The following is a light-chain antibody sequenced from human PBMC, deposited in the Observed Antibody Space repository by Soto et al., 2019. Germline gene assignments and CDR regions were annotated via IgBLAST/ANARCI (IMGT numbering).Light chain of an antibody. CDR1: SSDVGGYNY. CDR3: SSYTSSSTPYV. CDR2: EVS. V-gene: IGLV2-14*01. Sequence: QSALTQRASVSGSPGQSITISCTGTSSDVGGYNYVSWYQQHPGKAPKLMIYEVSNRPSGVSNRFSGSNSGNTASLTISGLQAEDEADYYCSSYTSSSTPYVFGTGTKVTVL. J-gene: IGLJ1*01.